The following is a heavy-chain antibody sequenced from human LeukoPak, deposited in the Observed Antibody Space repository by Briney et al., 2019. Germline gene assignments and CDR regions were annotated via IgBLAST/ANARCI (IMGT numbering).Heavy chain of an antibody. D-gene: IGHD1-26*01. J-gene: IGHJ4*02. CDR2: IYRGDSEI. Sequence: GESLKISCKGSGYSFTSHWIGWVRQLPGKGLEWMGTIYRGDSEIRYSPSFQGQVTISADKSIGTAYLQWSSLKAADTAMYYCARLDDGGRFLPVIDYWGQGTLVTVSS. V-gene: IGHV5-51*01. CDR3: ARLDDGGRFLPVIDY. CDR1: GYSFTSHW.